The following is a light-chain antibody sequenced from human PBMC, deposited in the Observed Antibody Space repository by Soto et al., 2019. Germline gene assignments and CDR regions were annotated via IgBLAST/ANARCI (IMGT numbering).Light chain of an antibody. CDR1: QDIRDY. CDR3: LHYHSYPRT. Sequence: DIQMTQFPSAMSASVGDRVTITCRASQDIRDYLAWFQHKPGNVPKRLIYASTLQSGVPSRFSGSGSGTEFNLTITGLQPEDFATYYCLHYHSYPRTFGRGTKVEIK. V-gene: IGKV1-17*03. CDR2: AS. J-gene: IGKJ1*01.